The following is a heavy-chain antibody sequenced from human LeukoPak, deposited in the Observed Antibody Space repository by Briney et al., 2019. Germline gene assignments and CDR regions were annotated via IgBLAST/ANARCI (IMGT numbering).Heavy chain of an antibody. V-gene: IGHV3-23*01. Sequence: GGTLRLSCAASGITFSSYGMSWGRQAPGKGLEWVSSISSTGGTTYYADSVKGRFTISRDNSKNTLYLQMNSLRAEDTAIYYCAKNGERGAYCTGGTCYPYFYYYMDVWGKGTTVTI. CDR2: ISSTGGTT. CDR1: GITFSSYG. J-gene: IGHJ6*03. CDR3: AKNGERGAYCTGGTCYPYFYYYMDV. D-gene: IGHD2-15*01.